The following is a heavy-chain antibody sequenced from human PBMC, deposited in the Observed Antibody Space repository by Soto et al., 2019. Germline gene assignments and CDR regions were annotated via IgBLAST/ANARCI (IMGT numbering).Heavy chain of an antibody. CDR2: IYYSGST. Sequence: QVQLQESGPGLVKPSETLSLTCTVSGGSASSGSYYWSWIRQPPGKGLEWIGYIYYSGSTSYNPALMSRVTISVDTTKTQSSLKLSTVTAADTAVDYCAGGGATVVTSFYYWGQGTLVTVSS. CDR1: GGSASSGSYY. D-gene: IGHD4-17*01. J-gene: IGHJ4*02. V-gene: IGHV4-61*01. CDR3: AGGGATVVTSFYY.